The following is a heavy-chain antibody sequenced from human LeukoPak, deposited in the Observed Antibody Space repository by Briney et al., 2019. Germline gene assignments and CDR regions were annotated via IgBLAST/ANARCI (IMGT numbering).Heavy chain of an antibody. CDR1: GFTFSSFA. V-gene: IGHV3-23*01. CDR2: ISGSGSTT. J-gene: IGHJ4*02. D-gene: IGHD6-25*01. Sequence: PGGSLRLSCAASGFTFSSFALSWVRQAPGKGLGWVAAISGSGSTTYSADFAKGRFIISRDNSKSTLYLQMNSLRADDTAVYHCAKFFAPSGGASGWTWTIDYWGQGTLVTVSS. CDR3: AKFFAPSGGASGWTWTIDY.